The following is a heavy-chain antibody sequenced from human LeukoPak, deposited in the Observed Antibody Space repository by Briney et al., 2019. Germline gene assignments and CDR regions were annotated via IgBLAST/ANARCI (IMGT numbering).Heavy chain of an antibody. D-gene: IGHD6-13*01. CDR3: ARDVSSSWTGYNWFDP. J-gene: IGHJ5*02. V-gene: IGHV3-30*03. Sequence: PGGSLRLSCAASGFTFSSYGMHWVRQAPGKGLEWVAVISYDGSNKYYADSVKGRFTISRDNSKNTLYLQMNSLRAEDTALYYCARDVSSSWTGYNWFDPWGQGTLVTVSS. CDR2: ISYDGSNK. CDR1: GFTFSSYG.